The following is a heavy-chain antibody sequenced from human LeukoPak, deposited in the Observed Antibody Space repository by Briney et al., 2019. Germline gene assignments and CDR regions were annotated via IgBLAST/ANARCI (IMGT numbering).Heavy chain of an antibody. J-gene: IGHJ5*02. CDR3: ARHYGP. V-gene: IGHV4-34*01. CDR1: GGSFSGYY. Sequence: SETLSLTCAVYGGSFSGYYWSWTRQPPGKGLEWIGSIYDSGSTYYNPSLKSRVTISVDTSKNQFSLKLNSVTAADTAVYYCARHYGPWGQGTLVTVSS. D-gene: IGHD3-16*01. CDR2: IYDSGST.